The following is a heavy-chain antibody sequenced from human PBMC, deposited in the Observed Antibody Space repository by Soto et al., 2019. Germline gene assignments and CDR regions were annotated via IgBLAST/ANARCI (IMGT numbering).Heavy chain of an antibody. J-gene: IGHJ4*02. CDR2: RNHSGST. CDR1: GGSLSGSC. CDR3: ARGRPSRVLLWFGELSH. Sequence: PSEPLSLTCAVNGGSLSGSCWSWIRQPQGKGLEGIGKRNHSGSTNYNPSLKSRVTISVDTSKNQFSLKLSSVTAADTAVYYCARGRPSRVLLWFGELSHWGQGTLVTV. V-gene: IGHV4-34*01. D-gene: IGHD3-10*01.